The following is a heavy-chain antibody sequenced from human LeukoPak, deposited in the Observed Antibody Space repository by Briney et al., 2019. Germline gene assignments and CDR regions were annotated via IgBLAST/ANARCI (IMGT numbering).Heavy chain of an antibody. J-gene: IGHJ4*02. Sequence: ASVKVSCKTAGYTFSSYGISWVRQAPGQGLEWMGWISANNGNTNYVQKVPGKVTITTATSTSTAYMDLKSLTSNATATDVSAKEDSSSSSEGDYWGQGTLVIVSS. CDR3: AKEDSSSSSEGDY. CDR2: ISANNGNT. D-gene: IGHD6-6*01. V-gene: IGHV1-18*01. CDR1: GYTFSSYG.